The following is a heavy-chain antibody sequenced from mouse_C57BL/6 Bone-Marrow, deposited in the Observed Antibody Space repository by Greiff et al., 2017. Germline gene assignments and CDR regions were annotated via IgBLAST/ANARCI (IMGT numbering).Heavy chain of an antibody. D-gene: IGHD1-1*01. CDR3: ASPYGSSYGGFAY. J-gene: IGHJ3*01. V-gene: IGHV1-42*01. Sequence: VQLQQSGPELVKPGASVKLSCKASGYSFPCYYMNWVKQSPEQSLEWIGEINPSTGGTTYNQKFKSKATLTVDKSHSTAYMQLKSLTSEDSAVYYCASPYGSSYGGFAYWGQGTLVTVSA. CDR1: GYSFPCYY. CDR2: INPSTGGT.